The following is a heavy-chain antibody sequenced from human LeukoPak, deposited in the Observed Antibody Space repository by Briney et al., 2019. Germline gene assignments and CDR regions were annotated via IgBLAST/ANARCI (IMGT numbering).Heavy chain of an antibody. V-gene: IGHV3-66*01. CDR2: IYSGGNT. D-gene: IGHD3-9*01. J-gene: IGHJ4*02. CDR1: GFTVSSNY. CDR3: ARVHYDILTGYPDY. Sequence: GGSLRLSCAASGFTVSSNYMSWVRQAPGKGLEWVSVIYSGGNTYYADSVKGRFTISRDTSKNTLYLQMNSLRAEDTAVYYCARVHYDILTGYPDYWGQGILVTVSS.